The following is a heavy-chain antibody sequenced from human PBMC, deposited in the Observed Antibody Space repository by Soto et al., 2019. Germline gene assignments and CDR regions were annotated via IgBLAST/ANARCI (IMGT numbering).Heavy chain of an antibody. J-gene: IGHJ5*02. CDR1: GFTFSTHA. D-gene: IGHD6-13*01. Sequence: QVQLVESGGGVVQPGRSLRLSCAASGFTFSTHAMHWVRQAPGKGLECVAIVSFDGSNKYYADSVKGRFTISRDNSKNTLYLLMSGLTPEDTAFYYCASDQTGITTAGGGRIDRWGQGTLVTVSS. V-gene: IGHV3-30-3*01. CDR2: VSFDGSNK. CDR3: ASDQTGITTAGGGRIDR.